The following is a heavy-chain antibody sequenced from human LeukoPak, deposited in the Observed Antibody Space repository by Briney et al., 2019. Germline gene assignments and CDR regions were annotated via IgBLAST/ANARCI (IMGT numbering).Heavy chain of an antibody. V-gene: IGHV1-46*01. D-gene: IGHD2-2*01. CDR2: INPSGGST. Sequence: ASVKVSCKASGYTFTSYYMHWVRQAPGQGLEWMGIINPSGGSTSYAQKFQGRVTMTRDMSTSTVYMELSSLRSEDTAVYYCARARGYCSSTSCPYYFDYWGQGTLVTVSS. J-gene: IGHJ4*02. CDR3: ARARGYCSSTSCPYYFDY. CDR1: GYTFTSYY.